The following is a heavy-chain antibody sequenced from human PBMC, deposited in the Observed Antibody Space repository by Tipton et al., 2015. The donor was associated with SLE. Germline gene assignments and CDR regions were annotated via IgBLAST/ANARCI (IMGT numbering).Heavy chain of an antibody. J-gene: IGHJ4*02. CDR3: AKRVVTVGTLGGFDS. Sequence: SLRLSCVASGFTFDDYGMSWVRQAPGKGPQWVSTIRGSGGDTYYADSVKGRFTISRDNSKNTLYLQMNSLRVEDTAVYYCAKRVVTVGTLGGFDSWGQGTLVTVSS. CDR1: GFTFDDYG. CDR2: IRGSGGDT. V-gene: IGHV3-23*01. D-gene: IGHD2-2*01.